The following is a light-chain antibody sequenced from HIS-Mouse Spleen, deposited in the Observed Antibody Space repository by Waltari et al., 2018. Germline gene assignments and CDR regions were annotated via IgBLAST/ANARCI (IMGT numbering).Light chain of an antibody. CDR2: DVS. V-gene: IGLV2-14*03. CDR3: SSSTSSSFNVV. Sequence: QSALTQPASVSGAPGQSITIPCTGTSSDVGGYNYVSWYQKHPGKAPKLMIYDVSNRPSGVSNRFSGSRSVNPASLTISGLQAEDEADYYCSSSTSSSFNVVFGGGTKLTVL. CDR1: SSDVGGYNY. J-gene: IGLJ2*01.